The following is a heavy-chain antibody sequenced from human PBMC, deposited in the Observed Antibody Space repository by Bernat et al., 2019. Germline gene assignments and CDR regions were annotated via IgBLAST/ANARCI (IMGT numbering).Heavy chain of an antibody. CDR2: NYYSGST. CDR3: ARGVGRPVDDAFDI. CDR1: GGPISSYY. J-gene: IGHJ3*02. Sequence: QVQLQESGPGLVKPSETLSLTCTVSGGPISSYYWSWIRQPPGKGLEWIGYNYYSGSTNYNPSLKSRVTISVDTSKNQFSLKLSSVTAADTAVYYCARGVGRPVDDAFDIWGQWTMVTVSS. V-gene: IGHV4-59*01. D-gene: IGHD1-26*01.